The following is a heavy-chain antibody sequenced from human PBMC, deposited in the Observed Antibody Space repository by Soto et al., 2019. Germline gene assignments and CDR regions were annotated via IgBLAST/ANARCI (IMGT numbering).Heavy chain of an antibody. CDR3: AREVKMAASFDY. CDR2: IYYSGST. Sequence: QVQLQESGPGLVKPSQTLSLTCTVSGGSISSGGYYWSWIRQHPGKGLEWIGYIYYSGSTYYNPSLKSRVTISVETSKNQFSLKLSSVTAADTAVYYCAREVKMAASFDYWGQGTLVTVSS. J-gene: IGHJ4*02. CDR1: GGSISSGGYY. V-gene: IGHV4-31*03. D-gene: IGHD2-8*01.